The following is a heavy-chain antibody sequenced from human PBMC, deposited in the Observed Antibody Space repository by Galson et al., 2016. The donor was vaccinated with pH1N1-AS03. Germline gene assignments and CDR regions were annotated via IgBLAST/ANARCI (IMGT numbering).Heavy chain of an antibody. CDR1: GFSFSSYA. CDR3: AKGNIALVPAAPYS. D-gene: IGHD2-2*01. Sequence: SLRLSCAATGFSFSSYAMGWVRQTPGRGLECLSTIDNGAFNTYYKDSLEGRFTISRDNSKNTLYLHMNSLRADDTALYYCAKGNIALVPAAPYSWGQGTLVTVSS. CDR2: IDNGAFNT. J-gene: IGHJ4*02. V-gene: IGHV3-23*05.